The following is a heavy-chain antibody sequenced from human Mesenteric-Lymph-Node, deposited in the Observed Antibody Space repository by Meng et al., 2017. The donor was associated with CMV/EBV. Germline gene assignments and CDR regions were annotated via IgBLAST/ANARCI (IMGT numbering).Heavy chain of an antibody. D-gene: IGHD2-2*01. V-gene: IGHV4-59*01. CDR2: IHYTGSS. J-gene: IGHJ4*02. CDR1: GASISSYY. CDR3: ARVRCSSTSCRGLGYFDY. Sequence: SETLSLTCDVSGASISSYYWNWIRQSLGRGLEWIGFIHYTGSSTYNPSLRTRVTMSVDKSKTQISLHLTSVTAADTAVYCCARVRCSSTSCRGLGYFDYWGQGTLVTVSS.